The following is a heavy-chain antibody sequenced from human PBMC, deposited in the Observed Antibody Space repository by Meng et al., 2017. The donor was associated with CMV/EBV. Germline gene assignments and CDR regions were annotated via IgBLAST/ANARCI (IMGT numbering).Heavy chain of an antibody. CDR2: INPSGGST. Sequence: ASVKVSCKASGYTFTSYYMHWVRQAPGQGLEWMGIINPSGGSTSYAQKFQGRVTMTRDTSTSTVHMELSSLRSEDTAVYYCARDRVAGATPDAFDIWGQGIMVTVSS. CDR1: GYTFTSYY. CDR3: ARDRVAGATPDAFDI. D-gene: IGHD1-26*01. J-gene: IGHJ3*02. V-gene: IGHV1-46*01.